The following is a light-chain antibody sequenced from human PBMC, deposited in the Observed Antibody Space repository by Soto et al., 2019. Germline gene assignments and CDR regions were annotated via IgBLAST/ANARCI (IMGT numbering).Light chain of an antibody. CDR3: QQRYHWPNT. CDR2: DAS. V-gene: IGKV3-11*01. Sequence: EIVLTQSPATLSLSPGERATLSCRTSQSVGTYLAGYQHNPGQAPRLLIYDASNRATGSPARFSGSGSGTDFTLTISSPEPEDFVVYYCQQRYHWPNTFGQGTKLEIK. J-gene: IGKJ2*01. CDR1: QSVGTY.